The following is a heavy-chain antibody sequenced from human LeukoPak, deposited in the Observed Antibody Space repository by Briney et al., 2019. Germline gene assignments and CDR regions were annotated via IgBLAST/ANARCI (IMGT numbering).Heavy chain of an antibody. CDR1: GGSISSSSYY. D-gene: IGHD1-7*01. Sequence: PSETLSLTCTVSGGSISSSSYYWGWIRRTPGWGLEGIGSIYYNGRTYYNPSLKSRVTISVDTSKNQFSLELSSVTAADTAVYYCARQRITGTTCWFDPWGQGTLVTVSS. CDR3: ARQRITGTTCWFDP. J-gene: IGHJ5*02. CDR2: IYYNGRT. V-gene: IGHV4-39*01.